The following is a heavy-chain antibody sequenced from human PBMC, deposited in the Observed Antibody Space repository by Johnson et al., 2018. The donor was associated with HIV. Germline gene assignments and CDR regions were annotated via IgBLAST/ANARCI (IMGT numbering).Heavy chain of an antibody. CDR1: GFTFSPYG. J-gene: IGHJ3*02. CDR2: MWYDGSNT. D-gene: IGHD1-26*01. CDR3: ARAPSVGADDAFDI. V-gene: IGHV3-30*19. Sequence: QVQLVESGGGVVQPGRSLRLSCAASGFTFSPYGMHWVRQAPGKGLEWVAVMWYDGSNTYSADSVKGRFTISRANSKNTLYLQMNNLRPEDTALYYCARAPSVGADDAFDIWGQGTMVTVSS.